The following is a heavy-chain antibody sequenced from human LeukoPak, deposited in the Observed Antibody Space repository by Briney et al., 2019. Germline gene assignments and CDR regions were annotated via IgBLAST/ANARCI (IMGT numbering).Heavy chain of an antibody. Sequence: SETLSLTCTVSGDSISRYYWSWIRQPPGKGLEWVGYIHYSGSTNNNPSLKSRLTISIDTSKNQFSLKLSSVTAADTAVYYCARNYASGNYFDFYYYNMDVWGQGTTVTVSS. J-gene: IGHJ6*02. D-gene: IGHD3-10*01. CDR2: IHYSGST. CDR1: GDSISRYY. CDR3: ARNYASGNYFDFYYYNMDV. V-gene: IGHV4-59*01.